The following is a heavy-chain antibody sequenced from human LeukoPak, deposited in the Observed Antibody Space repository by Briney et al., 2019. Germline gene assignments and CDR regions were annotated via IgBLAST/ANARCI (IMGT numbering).Heavy chain of an antibody. D-gene: IGHD4-17*01. Sequence: SVKVSCKASGGTFSSYAISWVRQAPGQGLEWMGRIIPILGIANYAQKFQGRVTITADKSTSTAYMELSSLRSEDTAVYYCARSRYGDYEYYYYGMDVWGQGTTVTVSS. J-gene: IGHJ6*02. CDR1: GGTFSSYA. CDR2: IIPILGIA. CDR3: ARSRYGDYEYYYYGMDV. V-gene: IGHV1-69*04.